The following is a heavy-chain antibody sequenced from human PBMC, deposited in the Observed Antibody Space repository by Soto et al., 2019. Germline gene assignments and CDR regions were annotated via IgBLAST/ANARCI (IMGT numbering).Heavy chain of an antibody. CDR2: IYYSGST. Sequence: QLQLQESGPGLVKPSETLSLTCTVSGGSISTSTYYWGWIRQPPGKGLEWIGSIYYSGSTYYNPSLKSRVTISIDTSKTQFSLKLNSVTAADTAVYYCASPHCGGDCYDYYHYAMDVWGQGTTVTVSS. CDR1: GGSISTSTYY. V-gene: IGHV4-39*01. D-gene: IGHD2-21*02. CDR3: ASPHCGGDCYDYYHYAMDV. J-gene: IGHJ6*02.